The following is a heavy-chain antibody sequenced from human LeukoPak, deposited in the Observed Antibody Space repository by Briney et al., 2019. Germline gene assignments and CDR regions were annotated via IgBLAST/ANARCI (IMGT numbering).Heavy chain of an antibody. V-gene: IGHV4-31*03. Sequence: SQTLSLTCTVSGGSISSGGYYWSWIRQHPGKGLEWIGYIYYSGSTYYNPSLKSRVTISVDTSKNQFSLKLSSVTAADTAVYYCARDIYDPGSYVDYWGQGTLVTVSS. D-gene: IGHD3-10*01. J-gene: IGHJ4*02. CDR2: IYYSGST. CDR3: ARDIYDPGSYVDY. CDR1: GGSISSGGYY.